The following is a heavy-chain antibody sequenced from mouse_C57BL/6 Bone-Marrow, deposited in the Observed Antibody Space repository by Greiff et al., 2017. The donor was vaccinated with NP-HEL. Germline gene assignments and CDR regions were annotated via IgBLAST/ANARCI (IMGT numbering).Heavy chain of an antibody. D-gene: IGHD2-5*01. V-gene: IGHV5-9*01. CDR3: ARRGYYSNYGRYFDY. J-gene: IGHJ2*01. CDR2: ISGGGGNT. CDR1: GFTFSSYT. Sequence: EVKLVESGGGLVKPGGSLKLSCAASGFTFSSYTMSWVRQTPEKRLEWVATISGGGGNTYYPDSVKGRFTISRDNAKNTLYLQMSSLRSEDTALYYCARRGYYSNYGRYFDYWGKGTTLTVSS.